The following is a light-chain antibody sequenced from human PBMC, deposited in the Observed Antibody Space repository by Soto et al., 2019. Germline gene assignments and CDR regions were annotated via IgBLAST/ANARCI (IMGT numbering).Light chain of an antibody. CDR2: NNN. CDR1: SSNIGSGT. CDR3: ASWDDSLNGLYV. V-gene: IGLV1-44*01. J-gene: IGLJ1*01. Sequence: QSVLTQPPSVSGTPGQRVTISCSGSSSNIGSGTVNWYQQLPGTAPKLLIYNNNQWPSGVPDRFPGSKSGTSGSLAISGLQSEDEADYYCASWDDSLNGLYVFGTGTKVTVL.